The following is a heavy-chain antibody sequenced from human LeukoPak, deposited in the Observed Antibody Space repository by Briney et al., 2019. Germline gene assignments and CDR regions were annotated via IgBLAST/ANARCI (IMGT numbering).Heavy chain of an antibody. CDR2: ISGSGDNT. Sequence: PGGSLRLSCAASGFTFSGFAMRWVRRTPGKGLEGVSSISGSGDNTLYAASVKGRFTISRDNSKNTLYLEMNSLRAEDTAIYYCAKMKGHPLQKYYMDVWGQGTTVTVSS. CDR3: AKMKGHPLQKYYMDV. D-gene: IGHD2/OR15-2a*01. V-gene: IGHV3-23*01. CDR1: GFTFSGFA. J-gene: IGHJ6*01.